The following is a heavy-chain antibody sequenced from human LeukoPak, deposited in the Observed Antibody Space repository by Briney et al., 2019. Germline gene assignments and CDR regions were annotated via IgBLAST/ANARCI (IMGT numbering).Heavy chain of an antibody. CDR1: GFTFSDYY. V-gene: IGHV3-11*01. D-gene: IGHD4-17*01. Sequence: GRSLRLSCAASGFTFSDYYMSWIRQAPGKGLEWVSYSSSSGSTIYYADSVKGRFTIFRDNAKNSLYLQMNSLRAEDTAVYCCARAQGAMTTGRAFDIWGQGTMVTVSS. CDR3: ARAQGAMTTGRAFDI. CDR2: SSSSGSTI. J-gene: IGHJ3*02.